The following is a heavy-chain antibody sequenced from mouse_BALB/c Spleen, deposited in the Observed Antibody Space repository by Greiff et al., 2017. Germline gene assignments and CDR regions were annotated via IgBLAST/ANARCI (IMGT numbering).Heavy chain of an antibody. J-gene: IGHJ2*01. D-gene: IGHD2-1*01. Sequence: EVNVVESGGGLVQPGGSLRLSCATSGFTFTDYYMSWVRQPPGKALEWLGFIRNKANGYTTEYSASVKGRFTISRDNSQSILYLQMNTLRAEDSATYYCARDLYGNYDYWGQGTTLTVSS. CDR1: GFTFTDYY. CDR2: IRNKANGYTT. CDR3: ARDLYGNYDY. V-gene: IGHV7-3*02.